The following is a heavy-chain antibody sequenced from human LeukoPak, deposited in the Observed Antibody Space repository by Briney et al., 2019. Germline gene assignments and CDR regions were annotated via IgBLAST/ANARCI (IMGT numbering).Heavy chain of an antibody. D-gene: IGHD3-16*02. V-gene: IGHV3-23*01. CDR3: AKRHNIYVWARYRSIYVGP. CDR1: GFTFSGYS. Sequence: GGSLRLSCAASGFTFSGYSMSWVRQAPGKGLEWVSAISGSGGSTYYADSVKGRFTISRDNSKNTLYLQMNSLRAEDTAVYYCAKRHNIYVWARYRSIYVGPWGRGTLVTVSS. J-gene: IGHJ5*02. CDR2: ISGSGGST.